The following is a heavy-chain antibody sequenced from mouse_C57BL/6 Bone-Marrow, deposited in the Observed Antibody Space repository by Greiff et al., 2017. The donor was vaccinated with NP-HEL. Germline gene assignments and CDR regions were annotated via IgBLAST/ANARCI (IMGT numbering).Heavy chain of an antibody. V-gene: IGHV1-5*01. CDR2: IYPGNGDT. J-gene: IGHJ2*01. CDR1: GYTFTSYW. D-gene: IGHD2-4*01. Sequence: EVQLQQSGTVLARPGASVKMSCKTSGYTFTSYWMHWVKQRPGQGLDWIGAIYPGNGDTSYNQKFKGKAKLTAVTSASTAYMELSSLTNEDSAVYYGTRGNYDYDEDYFDYWGQGTTLTVSS. CDR3: TRGNYDYDEDYFDY.